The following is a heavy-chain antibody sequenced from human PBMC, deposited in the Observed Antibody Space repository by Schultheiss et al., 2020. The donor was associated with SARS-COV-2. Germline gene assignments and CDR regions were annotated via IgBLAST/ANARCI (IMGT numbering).Heavy chain of an antibody. CDR2: IYYSGST. D-gene: IGHD5-12*01. Sequence: SETLSLTCTVSGGSISSYYWSWIRQPPGKGLEWIGYIYYSGSTYYNPSLKSLVTMSLDTSKNHFSLKLSSVTAADTAVYYCARSGLGASFDYWGQGTLVTVSS. J-gene: IGHJ4*02. V-gene: IGHV4-59*12. CDR1: GGSISSYY. CDR3: ARSGLGASFDY.